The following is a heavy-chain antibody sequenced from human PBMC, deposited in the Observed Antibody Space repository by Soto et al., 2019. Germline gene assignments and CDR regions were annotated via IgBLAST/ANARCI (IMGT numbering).Heavy chain of an antibody. CDR1: GGSISSGGYS. CDR3: ARKIAAAGTRANWFDP. D-gene: IGHD6-13*01. V-gene: IGHV4-30-2*01. J-gene: IGHJ5*02. Sequence: QLQLQESGSGLVKPSQTLSLTCAVSGGSISSGGYSWSWIRQPPGKGLEWIGYIYNSGSTYYNPSLKSRVTISVDRSKNQFSLKLSSVTAADTAVYYCARKIAAAGTRANWFDPWGQGTLVTVSS. CDR2: IYNSGST.